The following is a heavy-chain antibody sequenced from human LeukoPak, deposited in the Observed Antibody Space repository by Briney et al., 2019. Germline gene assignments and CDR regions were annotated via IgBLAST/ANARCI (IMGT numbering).Heavy chain of an antibody. V-gene: IGHV4-4*07. Sequence: SETLSLTCTVSGGSISSYYWSWIRQPAGKGLEWIGRIYTSGSTSYNPSLKSRVTMSVDTSKKQFSLRLSSVTAADTAVYYCARTPIYYFDNSGYYNWGQGTLVTVSS. CDR2: IYTSGST. CDR3: ARTPIYYFDNSGYYN. D-gene: IGHD3-22*01. CDR1: GGSISSYY. J-gene: IGHJ4*02.